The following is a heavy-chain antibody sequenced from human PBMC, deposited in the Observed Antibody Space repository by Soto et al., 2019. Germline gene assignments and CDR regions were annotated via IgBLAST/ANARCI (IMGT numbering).Heavy chain of an antibody. Sequence: GGSLRLSCAASGFAFSGSAMHWVRQASGKGLEWVGRIRSKANSYATAYAASVKGRFTISRDDSKNTAYLQMNSLKTEDTAVYYCTILPAAGPYAFDIWGQGTMVTV. D-gene: IGHD2-2*01. CDR2: IRSKANSYAT. V-gene: IGHV3-73*01. CDR3: TILPAAGPYAFDI. CDR1: GFAFSGSA. J-gene: IGHJ3*02.